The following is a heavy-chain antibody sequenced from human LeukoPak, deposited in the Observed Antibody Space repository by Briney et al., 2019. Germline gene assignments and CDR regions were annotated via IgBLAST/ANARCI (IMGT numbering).Heavy chain of an antibody. J-gene: IGHJ5*02. CDR3: ARRSLGYCSGGSCWDWFDP. V-gene: IGHV5-51*01. CDR1: GYSFTSYW. D-gene: IGHD2-15*01. CDR2: IYPGDSDT. Sequence: GESLKISCRGSGYSFTSYWIGWVRQMPGKGLEWMGIIYPGDSDTRYSSSFQGQVTISADKSISTAYLQWSSLKASDTAMYYCARRSLGYCSGGSCWDWFDPWGQGTLVTVSS.